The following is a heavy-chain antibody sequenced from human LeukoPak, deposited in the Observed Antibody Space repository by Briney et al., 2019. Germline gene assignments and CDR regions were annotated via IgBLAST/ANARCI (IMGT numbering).Heavy chain of an antibody. V-gene: IGHV1-69*13. CDR1: GGTFSSYA. J-gene: IGHJ3*02. D-gene: IGHD3-22*01. Sequence: SVKVSCKASGGTFSSYAISRVRQAPGQGLEWMGGIIPIFGTANYAQTFQGRVTITADESTSTAYMELSSLRSEDTAVYYCARESGRVVVDDAFDIWGQGTMVTVSS. CDR3: ARESGRVVVDDAFDI. CDR2: IIPIFGTA.